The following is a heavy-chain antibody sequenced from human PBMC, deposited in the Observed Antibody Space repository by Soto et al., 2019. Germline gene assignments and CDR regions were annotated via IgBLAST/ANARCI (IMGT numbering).Heavy chain of an antibody. J-gene: IGHJ4*02. CDR1: GFTVTINY. D-gene: IGHD5-12*01. V-gene: IGHV3-53*01. Sequence: EVQVVESGGGLVQPGGSLRLSCAVSGFTVTINYMSWVRQAPGKGLEWVSVIYSGGTIYYADSVKGRFTISRDTSMNTLYLQMNSLRGDDTAVYYCHGYGYWGQGTLVTVSS. CDR2: IYSGGTI. CDR3: HGYGY.